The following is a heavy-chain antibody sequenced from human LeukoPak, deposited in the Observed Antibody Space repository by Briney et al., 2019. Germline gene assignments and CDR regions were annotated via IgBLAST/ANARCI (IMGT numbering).Heavy chain of an antibody. CDR2: IKQDGSEK. CDR1: GFTFSNYW. CDR3: ARDLPDY. Sequence: GGSLRLSCAASGFTFSNYWMSWVRQAPGKGLEWVANIKQDGSEKYHVGSVKGRFTISRDNAKNSLYLQMNSLRAEDTAVYYCARDLPDYWGQGTLVTVSS. J-gene: IGHJ4*02. V-gene: IGHV3-7*01.